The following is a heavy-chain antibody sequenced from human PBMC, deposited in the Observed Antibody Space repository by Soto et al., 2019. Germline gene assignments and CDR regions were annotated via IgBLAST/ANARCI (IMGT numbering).Heavy chain of an antibody. D-gene: IGHD1-7*01. J-gene: IGHJ4*02. CDR1: GFTFSSYS. CDR2: ISSSSSYI. V-gene: IGHV3-21*04. CDR3: AKYRQRGRYWNYTLGPFDY. Sequence: PGGSLRLSCAASGFTFSSYSMNWVRQAPGKGLEWVSSISSSSSYIYYADSVKGRFTISRDNAKNSLYLQMNSLRAEDTAVYYCAKYRQRGRYWNYTLGPFDYWGQGTLVTVSS.